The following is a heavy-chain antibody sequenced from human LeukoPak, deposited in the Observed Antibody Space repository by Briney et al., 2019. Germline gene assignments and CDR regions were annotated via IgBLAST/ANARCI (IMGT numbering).Heavy chain of an antibody. CDR3: ARGEFPSDLEF. D-gene: IGHD3-10*01. J-gene: IGHJ4*02. CDR1: GGSVSSGSYY. CDR2: IYYSGST. Sequence: ASETLSLTCTVSGGSVSSGSYYWNWIRQPPGKGLEWIGYIYYSGSTNYNASLKSRVTISVDTSKNQFSLKLTSVPSADPAVYYCARGEFPSDLEFWGQGALITVSS. V-gene: IGHV4-61*01.